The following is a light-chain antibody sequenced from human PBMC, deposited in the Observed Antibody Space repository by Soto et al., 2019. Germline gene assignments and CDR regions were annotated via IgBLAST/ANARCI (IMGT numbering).Light chain of an antibody. CDR3: QHYGSSPQT. CDR1: QSVSSSY. V-gene: IGKV3-20*01. CDR2: GAS. J-gene: IGKJ1*01. Sequence: EIVLTQSPGTLSLSPGERATLSCRASQSVSSSYLAWYQQKPGQAPRLLIYGASSRATGIPDRFSGSGSGTGFTLTISRREPEDFAVYYCQHYGSSPQTFGQGTKVDIK.